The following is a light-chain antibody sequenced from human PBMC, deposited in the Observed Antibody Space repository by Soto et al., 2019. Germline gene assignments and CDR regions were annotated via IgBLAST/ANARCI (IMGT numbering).Light chain of an antibody. CDR1: QSVSSN. CDR3: LQDYNYPRT. Sequence: EIVMKQSPATLSVSPGERATLSCRASQSVSSNLAWYQQRPGQAPRLLIYGASTRATGIPARFSGSGSGTEFTLTISSLQPEDFATYYCLQDYNYPRTFGQGTKVDI. V-gene: IGKV3-15*01. CDR2: GAS. J-gene: IGKJ1*01.